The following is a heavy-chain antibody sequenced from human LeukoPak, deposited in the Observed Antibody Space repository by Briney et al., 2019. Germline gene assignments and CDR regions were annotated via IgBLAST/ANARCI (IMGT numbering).Heavy chain of an antibody. V-gene: IGHV3-9*01. CDR1: GFTFDDYA. D-gene: IGHD3-3*01. J-gene: IGHJ5*02. CDR2: ISWNSGSI. CDR3: AKLRPLGWFDP. Sequence: GGSLRLSCAASGFTFDDYAMHWVRQAPGKGLEWVSGISWNSGSIGYADSVKGRFTISRDNAKNSLYLQMNSLRAEDTALYYCAKLRPLGWFDPWGQGTLVTASS.